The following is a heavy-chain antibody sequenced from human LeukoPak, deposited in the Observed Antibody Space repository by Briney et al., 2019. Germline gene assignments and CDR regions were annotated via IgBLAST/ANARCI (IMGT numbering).Heavy chain of an antibody. V-gene: IGHV1-2*04. D-gene: IGHD3-10*01. CDR1: EYTFTGYY. J-gene: IGHJ4*02. CDR2: INPNSGGT. CDR3: ARDQRTYYLGSGSYYKVGRLDF. Sequence: GASVKVSCKASEYTFTGYYMHWVRQAPGQGLEWMGWINPNSGGTNYAQKFQGWVTMTRDTSISTAYMELSRLRSDDTAVYYCARDQRTYYLGSGSYYKVGRLDFWGQGTLVTVSS.